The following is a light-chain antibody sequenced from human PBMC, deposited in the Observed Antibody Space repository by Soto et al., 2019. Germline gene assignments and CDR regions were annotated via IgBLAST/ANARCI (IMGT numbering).Light chain of an antibody. J-gene: IGKJ5*01. Sequence: EIVLTQSPATLSFSPGERATLSCRASQSFSSYLAWYQQKPGQAPRLLIYDASNRATGIPARFSGSGSGTDFTLTISSLEPEDFAVYYCQQYGSSPITFGQGTRLEIK. CDR2: DAS. CDR1: QSFSSY. CDR3: QQYGSSPIT. V-gene: IGKV3-11*01.